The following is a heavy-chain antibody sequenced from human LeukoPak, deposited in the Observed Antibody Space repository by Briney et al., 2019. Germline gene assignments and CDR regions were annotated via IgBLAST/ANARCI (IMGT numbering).Heavy chain of an antibody. D-gene: IGHD5-18*01. CDR2: IYYSGNT. CDR1: GGSISSDY. J-gene: IGHJ4*02. Sequence: PPETFSLICTVSGGSISSDYWSWIRQPPGKGLEWIGYIYYSGNTNYNPSLKSRVTISVDTSKNQFSLNLSSVTAADTAVYYCARGPSSGYSYGWGQGTLVTVSS. CDR3: ARGPSSGYSYG. V-gene: IGHV4-59*01.